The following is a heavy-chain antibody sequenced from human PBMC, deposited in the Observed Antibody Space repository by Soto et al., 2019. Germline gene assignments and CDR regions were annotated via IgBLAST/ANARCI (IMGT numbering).Heavy chain of an antibody. CDR2: ISGSGGST. V-gene: IGHV3-23*01. J-gene: IGHJ4*02. Sequence: GGSLTLSCAASGFTFISYAMSCDSQAPGKGLEWVSAISGSGGSTYYADSVKGRFTISRDNSKNTLYLQMNSLRAEDTAVYYCAKDGDFWSGYYAPFDYGGQGTLVTV. D-gene: IGHD3-3*01. CDR1: GFTFISYA. CDR3: AKDGDFWSGYYAPFDY.